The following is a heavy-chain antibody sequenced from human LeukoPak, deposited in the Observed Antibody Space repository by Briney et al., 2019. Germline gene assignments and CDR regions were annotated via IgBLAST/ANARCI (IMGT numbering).Heavy chain of an antibody. CDR2: FTNGGCTI. CDR3: ARSIGLTGGGVDV. J-gene: IGHJ6*02. CDR1: GFTFSDYN. V-gene: IGHV3-11*01. D-gene: IGHD3-9*01. Sequence: GGSLRLSCAASGFTFSDYNMNWVRQAPGKGLGWVSYFTNGGCTIQHADSVKGRFPISRDNAKKTLYLQMNSLRAEDTAVYYCARSIGLTGGGVDVWGQGTTVTVSS.